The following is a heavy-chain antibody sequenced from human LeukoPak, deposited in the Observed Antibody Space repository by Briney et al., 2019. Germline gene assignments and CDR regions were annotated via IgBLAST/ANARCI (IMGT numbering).Heavy chain of an antibody. CDR3: ARDQKTKNAFDI. D-gene: IGHD1-7*01. Sequence: GASVKVSCKASGYTFTSYGISWVRQAPGQGLEWMGWISAYNGNTNYAQKLQGRVTMTTDTSTSTAYMELSSLRSEDTAVYYCARDQKTKNAFDIWGQGTMVTVSS. CDR2: ISAYNGNT. CDR1: GYTFTSYG. J-gene: IGHJ3*02. V-gene: IGHV1-18*01.